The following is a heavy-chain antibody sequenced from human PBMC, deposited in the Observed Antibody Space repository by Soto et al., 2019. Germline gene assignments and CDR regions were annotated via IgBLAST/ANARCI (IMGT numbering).Heavy chain of an antibody. CDR3: ARSTVVTRGYWHFDL. CDR1: GGFISSYY. Sequence: QVQLQESGPGLVKPSETLSLTCTVSGGFISSYYWNWIRQPPGKGLEWIGYIYDSVSTNYNPSLKSRVSISVDTSKNQFSLKLSSVTAADTAVYYCARSTVVTRGYWHFDLWGRGTLVTVSS. CDR2: IYDSVST. V-gene: IGHV4-59*08. J-gene: IGHJ2*01. D-gene: IGHD4-17*01.